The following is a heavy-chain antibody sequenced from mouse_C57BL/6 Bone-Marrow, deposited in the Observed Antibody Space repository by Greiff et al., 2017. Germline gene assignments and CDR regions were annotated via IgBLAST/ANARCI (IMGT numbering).Heavy chain of an antibody. V-gene: IGHV5-6*01. Sequence: EVMLVESGGDLVKPGGSLKLSCAASGFTFSSYGMSWVRQTPDKRLEWVATISSGGSYTYYPDSVKGRFTISRDNAKNTLYLQMSSLKSEDKAMYYCASLRYYSILWCAYWGQGTLVTVSA. CDR3: ASLRYYSILWCAY. J-gene: IGHJ3*01. CDR1: GFTFSSYG. D-gene: IGHD2-5*01. CDR2: ISSGGSYT.